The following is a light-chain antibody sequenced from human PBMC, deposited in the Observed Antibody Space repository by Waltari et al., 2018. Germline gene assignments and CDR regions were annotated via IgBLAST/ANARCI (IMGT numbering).Light chain of an antibody. CDR3: QQYYRVPLT. J-gene: IGKJ4*01. Sequence: DIVMTQSPDPLASSLGERATINCKSSQGILDGSNNRNSLAWYQQKPGQSPNLLIYWASTRESGVPDRFSGSGSGTDFSLTISSLQAEDVAVYYCQQYYRVPLTFGGGTKIEIK. CDR2: WAS. V-gene: IGKV4-1*01. CDR1: QGILDGSNNRNS.